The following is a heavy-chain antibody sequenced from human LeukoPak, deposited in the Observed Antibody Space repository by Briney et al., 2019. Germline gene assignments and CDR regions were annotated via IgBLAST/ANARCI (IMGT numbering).Heavy chain of an antibody. Sequence: GGSLRLSCAASGFTFSSYSMNWVRQAPGKGLEWVSSISSSSSYTYYADSVKGRFTISRDNAKKSLYLQMNSLRAEDTAVYYCARGFRTGSHFDYWGQGTLVTVSS. V-gene: IGHV3-21*01. CDR1: GFTFSSYS. D-gene: IGHD1-1*01. CDR2: ISSSSSYT. CDR3: ARGFRTGSHFDY. J-gene: IGHJ4*02.